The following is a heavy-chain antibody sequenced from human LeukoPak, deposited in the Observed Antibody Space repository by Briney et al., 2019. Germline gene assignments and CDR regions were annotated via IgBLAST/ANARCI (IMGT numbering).Heavy chain of an antibody. Sequence: GASVKVSCKASGCTFTSYGISWVRQAPGQGLEWMGWISAYNGNTNYAQKLQGRVTMTTDTSTSTAYMELRSLRSDDTAVYYCARGFEVVIQTSYDYWGQGTLVTVSS. CDR2: ISAYNGNT. CDR1: GCTFTSYG. J-gene: IGHJ4*02. V-gene: IGHV1-18*01. CDR3: ARGFEVVIQTSYDY. D-gene: IGHD2-21*01.